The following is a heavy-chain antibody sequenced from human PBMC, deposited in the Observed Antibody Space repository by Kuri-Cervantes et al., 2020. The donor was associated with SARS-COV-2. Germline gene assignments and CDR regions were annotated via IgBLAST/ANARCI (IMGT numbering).Heavy chain of an antibody. CDR1: GASISNGSYY. CDR3: ARDVVHTYGWRAFDY. CDR2: FYTTERI. J-gene: IGHJ4*02. Sequence: LRLSCTVSGASISNGSYYWSWIRQPAGKGLEWIGRFYTTERINYNPSLKSRVTISVDTSKNQFSLRLTSVTAADTAAYYCARDVVHTYGWRAFDYWGQGSLVTVSS. D-gene: IGHD5-18*01. V-gene: IGHV4-61*02.